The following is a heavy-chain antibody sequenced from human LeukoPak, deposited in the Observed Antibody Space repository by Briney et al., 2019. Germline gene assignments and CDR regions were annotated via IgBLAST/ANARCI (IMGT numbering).Heavy chain of an antibody. CDR3: TRDFDP. CDR1: GLSFGNYW. J-gene: IGHJ5*02. CDR2: IKQDGSEK. Sequence: GGSLRLSCVASGLSFGNYWLDWVRQAPGKGLEWVGNIKQDGSEKYYVDSVKGRFTISRDNAKNSLYLDMNSLRVEDTAIYYCTRDFDPWGQGTLVTVSS. V-gene: IGHV3-7*01.